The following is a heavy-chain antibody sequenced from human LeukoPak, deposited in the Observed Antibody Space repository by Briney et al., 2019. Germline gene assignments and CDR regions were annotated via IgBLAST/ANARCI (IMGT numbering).Heavy chain of an antibody. CDR1: GGAITSYY. V-gene: IGHV4-59*08. J-gene: IGHJ4*02. CDR2: IYYSGST. Sequence: PSDTLSLTCTVSGGAITSYYWSWIRQSPGKGLEWIGYIYYSGSTNYNPSLKSRVTISVDTSKNQFSLKLSSVTAADTAVYYCAGRSYSSGFYYFDYWGQGTLVTVSS. D-gene: IGHD6-25*01. CDR3: AGRSYSSGFYYFDY.